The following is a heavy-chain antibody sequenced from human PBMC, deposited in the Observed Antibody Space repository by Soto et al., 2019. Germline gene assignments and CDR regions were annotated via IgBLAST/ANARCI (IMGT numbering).Heavy chain of an antibody. J-gene: IGHJ4*02. Sequence: QVQLQQWGAGLLKPSETLSLTCAVYGGSFSGYYWNWIRQPPGKGLEWIGEINHSGSTNYNPSLKSRVAMSADTSKNQFSLKLSSVPAADTAVYYCASGGHTVTPKDWGQGTLVTVSS. D-gene: IGHD4-4*01. V-gene: IGHV4-34*01. CDR3: ASGGHTVTPKD. CDR1: GGSFSGYY. CDR2: INHSGST.